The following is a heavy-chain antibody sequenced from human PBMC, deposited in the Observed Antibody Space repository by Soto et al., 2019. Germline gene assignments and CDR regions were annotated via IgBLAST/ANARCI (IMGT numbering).Heavy chain of an antibody. Sequence: QLQLQESGPGLVKPSETLSLTCTVSGGSISSSSYYWGWIRQPPGKGLEWIGSIYYSGSTYYNPSLKSRVTISVDTSKNQFSLKLSSVTAADTAVYYCASGYSYGILGTYYYYGMDVWGQGTTVTVSS. CDR3: ASGYSYGILGTYYYYGMDV. CDR2: IYYSGST. V-gene: IGHV4-39*01. CDR1: GGSISSSSYY. D-gene: IGHD5-18*01. J-gene: IGHJ6*02.